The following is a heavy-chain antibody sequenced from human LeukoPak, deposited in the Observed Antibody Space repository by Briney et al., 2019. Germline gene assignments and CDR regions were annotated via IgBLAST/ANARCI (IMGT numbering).Heavy chain of an antibody. J-gene: IGHJ4*02. CDR1: GGSISSYY. CDR2: IYTSGST. CDR3: ARVYSSSSGTTFEY. D-gene: IGHD6-6*01. V-gene: IGHV4-4*07. Sequence: SETLSLTCTVSGGSISSYYWSWIRQPAGKGLEWIGRIYTSGSTNYNPSLKSRVTMSVDTSKNQFSLNLTSVTAADTAVYYCARVYSSSSGTTFEYWGQGNLVTVSS.